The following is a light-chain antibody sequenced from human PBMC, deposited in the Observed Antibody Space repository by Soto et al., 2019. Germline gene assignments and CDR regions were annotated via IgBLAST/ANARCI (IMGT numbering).Light chain of an antibody. V-gene: IGKV3-11*01. Sequence: DIVLTQSPATLSFSPGERATLSCRASQSVSSYLAWYQQKPGQAPRLLIYDASNRATGIPARFSGSGSGTDFTLTISSLEPEDFAVYYCQQRSNWPRTFGQGTKVEIK. CDR2: DAS. J-gene: IGKJ1*01. CDR1: QSVSSY. CDR3: QQRSNWPRT.